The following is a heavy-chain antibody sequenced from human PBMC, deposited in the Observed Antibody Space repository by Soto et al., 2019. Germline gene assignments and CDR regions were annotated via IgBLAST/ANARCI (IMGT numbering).Heavy chain of an antibody. CDR2: INPNSGGT. D-gene: IGHD2-2*01. CDR1: GYTFTGYY. J-gene: IGHJ3*02. Sequence: GASVKVSCKASGYTFTGYYMHWVRQAPGQGLEWMGWINPNSGGTNYAQKFQGWVTMTRDTSISTAYMELSRLRSDDTAVYYCARGQGTNCSSTSCYGAFDIWGQGTMVTVS. V-gene: IGHV1-2*04. CDR3: ARGQGTNCSSTSCYGAFDI.